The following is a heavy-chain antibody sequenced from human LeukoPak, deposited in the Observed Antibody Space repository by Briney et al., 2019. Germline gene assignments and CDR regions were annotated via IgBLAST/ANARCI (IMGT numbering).Heavy chain of an antibody. D-gene: IGHD3-22*01. CDR1: GGSVSRGSYY. J-gene: IGHJ5*02. CDR2: IYYSGST. V-gene: IGHV4-61*01. Sequence: PSETLSLTCTVSGGSVSRGSYYWSWIRQPPGKGLEWIGYIYYSGSTNYNPSLKSRVTISVDTSKNQFSLKLSSVTAADTAVYYCASPADYYDSSGYYSGAPGSSWGQGTLVTVSS. CDR3: ASPADYYDSSGYYSGAPGSS.